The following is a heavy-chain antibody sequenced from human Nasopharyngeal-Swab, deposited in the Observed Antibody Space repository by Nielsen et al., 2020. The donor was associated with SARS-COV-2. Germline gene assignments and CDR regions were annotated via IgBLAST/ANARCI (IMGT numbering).Heavy chain of an antibody. J-gene: IGHJ4*02. D-gene: IGHD7-27*01. CDR2: ITSGNSV. CDR3: ARDFDKTGD. Sequence: GESLKISCATSGFTFSPYTMTWVRQAPGKGLQWISYITSGNSVQYADSVRGRFTISRDNAKNTVYLQMNSLRGEDTAVYYCARDFDKTGDWGQGTLVTVAS. V-gene: IGHV3-48*04. CDR1: GFTFSPYT.